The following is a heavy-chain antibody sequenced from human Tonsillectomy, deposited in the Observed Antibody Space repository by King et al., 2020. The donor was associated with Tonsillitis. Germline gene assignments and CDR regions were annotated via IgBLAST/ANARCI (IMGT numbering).Heavy chain of an antibody. V-gene: IGHV3-49*04. J-gene: IGHJ6*03. CDR2: IRSKAYGGTT. CDR1: GFTFGDYA. CDR3: TRDVRYDYVWGSYRDYYPPPMDV. D-gene: IGHD3-16*02. Sequence: VQLVESGGGLVQPGRSLRLSCTASGFTFGDYAMSWVRQAPGKGLEWVGFIRSKAYGGTTEYAASVKGRFTISRDDSKSIAYLQMNSLKTEDTAVYYCTRDVRYDYVWGSYRDYYPPPMDVWGKGTTVTVSS.